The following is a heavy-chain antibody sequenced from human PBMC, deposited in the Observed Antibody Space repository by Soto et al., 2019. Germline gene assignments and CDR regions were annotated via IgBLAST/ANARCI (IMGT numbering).Heavy chain of an antibody. V-gene: IGHV3-23*01. CDR3: AKKQGSSGSLGY. CDR2: ISGSGGST. D-gene: IGHD6-19*01. J-gene: IGHJ4*02. CDR1: GFTFSSYA. Sequence: PEGSLRLSCAASGFTFSSYAMSWVRQAPGKGPEWVSAISGSGGSTYYADSVKGRFTISRDNSKNTLYLQMNGLRAEDTAVYYCAKKQGSSGSLGYWGQGTLVTVSS.